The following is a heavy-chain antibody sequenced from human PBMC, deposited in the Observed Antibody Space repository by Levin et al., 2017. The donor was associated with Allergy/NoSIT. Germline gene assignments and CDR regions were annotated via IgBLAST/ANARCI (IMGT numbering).Heavy chain of an antibody. Sequence: SQTLSLTCSVSGGSVSSGSYYWNWIRQPPGKGPEWIGYIYSSGSTNYNLSLKSRVTISLDTSKNQFSLKLSSVTAADTALYYCAREPFAISPYHFDYWGQGTLVTVSS. CDR3: AREPFAISPYHFDY. D-gene: IGHD3-3*01. CDR1: GGSVSSGSYY. V-gene: IGHV4-61*01. J-gene: IGHJ4*02. CDR2: IYSSGST.